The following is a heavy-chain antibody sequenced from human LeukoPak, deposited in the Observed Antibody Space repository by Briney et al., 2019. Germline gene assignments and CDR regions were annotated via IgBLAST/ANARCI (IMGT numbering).Heavy chain of an antibody. CDR3: ARGGTGFDY. Sequence: PSETLSLTCAVSGGSISSGGYSWSWIRQPPGKGLEWIGYIYYSGSTYYNPSLKSRVTISVDTSKNQFSLKLSSVTAADTAVYYCARGGTGFDYWGQGTLVTVSS. CDR2: IYYSGST. CDR1: GGSISSGGYS. D-gene: IGHD3-10*01. J-gene: IGHJ4*02. V-gene: IGHV4-30-4*07.